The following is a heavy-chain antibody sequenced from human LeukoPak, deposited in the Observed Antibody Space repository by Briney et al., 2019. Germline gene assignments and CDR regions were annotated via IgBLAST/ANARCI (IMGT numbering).Heavy chain of an antibody. Sequence: GGYLGLSCAASGFAWSSHWMTWVRQVPGRGPEWVAKVNRDGSETYYLDSVKGRFTISKDNAKNSLYLQMNSLRAEDTALYHCARNNGMDVWGQGTTVIVSS. V-gene: IGHV3-7*03. J-gene: IGHJ6*02. CDR3: ARNNGMDV. CDR1: GFAWSSHW. CDR2: VNRDGSET.